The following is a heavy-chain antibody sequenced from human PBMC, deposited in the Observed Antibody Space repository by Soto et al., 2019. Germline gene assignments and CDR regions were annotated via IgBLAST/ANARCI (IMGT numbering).Heavy chain of an antibody. CDR1: GFTFSSYA. V-gene: IGHV3-30-3*01. D-gene: IGHD6-19*01. CDR3: AREITVAGTIN. J-gene: IGHJ4*02. CDR2: ISYDGSNK. Sequence: QVQLVESGGGVVQPGRSLRLSCAASGFTFSSYAMHWVRQAQGKGLEWVAVISYDGSNKYYADSVKGRFTISRDNSKNTQYLQMNTLRAEDTAVYYCAREITVAGTINWGQGTLVTVSS.